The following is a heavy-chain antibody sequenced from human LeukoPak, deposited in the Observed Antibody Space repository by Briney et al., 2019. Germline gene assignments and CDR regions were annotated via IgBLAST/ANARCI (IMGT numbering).Heavy chain of an antibody. Sequence: GGSLRLSCAASGFTFSSYSMNWVRQAPGKGLEWVAVISYDGSNKYYADSVKGRFTISRDNSKNTLYLQMNSLRAEDTAVYYCAGASTNWNYFQFDYWGQGALVTVSS. V-gene: IGHV3-30*03. CDR2: ISYDGSNK. CDR1: GFTFSSYS. D-gene: IGHD1-7*01. CDR3: AGASTNWNYFQFDY. J-gene: IGHJ4*02.